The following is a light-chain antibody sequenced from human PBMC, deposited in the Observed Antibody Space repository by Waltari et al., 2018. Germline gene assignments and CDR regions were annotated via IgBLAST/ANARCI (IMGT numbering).Light chain of an antibody. Sequence: IQMTQSPYSLSASVGDRVTITCQASQDISNNVAWYHQKPGKVSKLLIYKASTLHSGVPSRFSGSGSGTDFTLTISSLQPEDYGTYYCQHGYGVPPTFGGGTKVEIK. CDR1: QDISNN. J-gene: IGKJ4*01. V-gene: IGKV1-6*01. CDR2: KAS. CDR3: QHGYGVPPT.